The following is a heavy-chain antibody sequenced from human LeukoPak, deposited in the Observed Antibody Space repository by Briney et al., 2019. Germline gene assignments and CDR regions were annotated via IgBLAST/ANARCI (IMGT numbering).Heavy chain of an antibody. CDR1: GGSISSYY. V-gene: IGHV4-59*01. D-gene: IGHD3-22*01. Sequence: PSETLSLTCTVSGGSISSYYWSWIRQPPGKGLEWIGYIYYSGSTNYNPSLKSRVTISVDTSKNQFSLKLSSVTAADTAVYYCARVAYYDSSGYYYGFWRDPSNWFDHWGQGTLVTDSS. J-gene: IGHJ5*02. CDR3: ARVAYYDSSGYYYGFWRDPSNWFDH. CDR2: IYYSGST.